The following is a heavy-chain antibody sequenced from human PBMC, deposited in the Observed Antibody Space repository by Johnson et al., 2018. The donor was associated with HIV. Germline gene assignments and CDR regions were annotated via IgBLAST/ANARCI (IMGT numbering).Heavy chain of an antibody. CDR2: IKQDGSEK. Sequence: EVQLVESGGGVVQPGRSLRLSCAASGFTFSSYVMHWVRQAPGKGLEWVANIKQDGSEKYYVDSVKGRFTISRDNAKNSLYLQMNSLRAEDTAVYYCATFGGGSFHAFDIWGQGTMVTVTS. CDR3: ATFGGGSFHAFDI. V-gene: IGHV3-7*05. D-gene: IGHD1-26*01. CDR1: GFTFSSYV. J-gene: IGHJ3*02.